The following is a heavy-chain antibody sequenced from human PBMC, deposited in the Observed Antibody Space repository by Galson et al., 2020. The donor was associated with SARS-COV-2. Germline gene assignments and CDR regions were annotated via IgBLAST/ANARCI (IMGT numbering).Heavy chain of an antibody. Sequence: GESLKISCAASGFTVSSNFMSWVRQAPGKGLEWVSVIYSGGDTYYADSVKGRFTISRDNSKNTLYFQMNSLRAEDTAVYYCARDFNSRAFDIWGQGTMVTVSS. D-gene: IGHD4-4*01. CDR2: IYSGGDT. V-gene: IGHV3-53*01. CDR1: GFTVSSNF. CDR3: ARDFNSRAFDI. J-gene: IGHJ3*02.